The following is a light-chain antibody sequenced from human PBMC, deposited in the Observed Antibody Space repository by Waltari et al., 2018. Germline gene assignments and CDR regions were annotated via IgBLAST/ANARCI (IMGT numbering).Light chain of an antibody. J-gene: IGLJ3*02. Sequence: QTVVTQEPSLSVSPGWTVTLTCALSFGSVSSTSYPTWYQQTPGQPPRTLVYKGISRSSGVPDRFSGSILGNTAALTITGAQADDESDYYCSMYMGSGVWVFGGGTKLTVL. CDR2: KGI. CDR3: SMYMGSGVWV. CDR1: FGSVSSTSY. V-gene: IGLV8-61*01.